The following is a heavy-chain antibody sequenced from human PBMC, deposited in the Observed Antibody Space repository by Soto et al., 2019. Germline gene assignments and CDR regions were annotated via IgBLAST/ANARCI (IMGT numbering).Heavy chain of an antibody. CDR1: GYSFTSYN. D-gene: IGHD2-2*01. CDR2: VNPSNGDA. V-gene: IGHV1-8*01. Sequence: QVQLEQSGTEVKEPGASVKVSCKASGYSFTSYNINWVRQTTGQGLEWMGWVNPSNGDAGLAQRFQCRVTMSSDTSITTAFVEVSSLAPEDAAIYFCARAPRPAAIAVLDHWGQGTLVSVSS. CDR3: ARAPRPAAIAVLDH. J-gene: IGHJ4*02.